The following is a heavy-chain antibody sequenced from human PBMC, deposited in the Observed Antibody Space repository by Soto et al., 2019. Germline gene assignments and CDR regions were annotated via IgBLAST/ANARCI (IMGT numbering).Heavy chain of an antibody. CDR3: TGGEEFDYGMDV. D-gene: IGHD3-10*01. Sequence: QVQLVQSGAEVKKPGASVKVSCKASGYTFTSYAMHWVRQAPGQRVEWMGWINAGNGNTKYSQKFQGRVTITRDTSASTAYMELSSLRSEDTAVYYCTGGEEFDYGMDVWGQGTTVTVSS. V-gene: IGHV1-3*01. CDR2: INAGNGNT. J-gene: IGHJ6*02. CDR1: GYTFTSYA.